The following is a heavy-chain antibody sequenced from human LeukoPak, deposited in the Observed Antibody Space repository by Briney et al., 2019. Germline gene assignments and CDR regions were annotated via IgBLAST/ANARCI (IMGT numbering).Heavy chain of an antibody. Sequence: GGSLRLSCAASGFTFSTYAMTWVRQAPGKGLQWVSTISVIGENTYYADSVKGRFTISRDISKSTPYLQMNSLRDEDTALYYCAKYGSGTYYSGLHWGQGTLVTVSS. CDR3: AKYGSGTYYSGLH. J-gene: IGHJ4*02. CDR1: GFTFSTYA. CDR2: ISVIGENT. V-gene: IGHV3-23*01. D-gene: IGHD3-10*01.